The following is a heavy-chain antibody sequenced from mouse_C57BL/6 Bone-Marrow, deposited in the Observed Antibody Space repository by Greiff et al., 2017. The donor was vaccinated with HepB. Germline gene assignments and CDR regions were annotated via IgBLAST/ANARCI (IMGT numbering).Heavy chain of an antibody. CDR1: GFTFSDYY. CDR3: ASLRPYAMDY. J-gene: IGHJ4*01. Sequence: EVKLMESGGGLVQPGGSLKLSCAASGFTFSDYYMYWVRQTPEKRLEWVAYISNGGGSTYYPDTVKGRFTISRDNAKNTLYLQMSRLKSEDTAMYYCASLRPYAMDYWGQGTSVTVSS. D-gene: IGHD1-2*01. CDR2: ISNGGGST. V-gene: IGHV5-12*01.